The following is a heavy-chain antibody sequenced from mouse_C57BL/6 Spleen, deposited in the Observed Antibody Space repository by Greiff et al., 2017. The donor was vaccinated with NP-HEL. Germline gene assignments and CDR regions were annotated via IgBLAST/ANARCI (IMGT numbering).Heavy chain of an antibody. V-gene: IGHV1-26*01. CDR2: INPNNGGT. CDR3: ASLLWEY. Sequence: EVQLQQSGPELVKPGASVKISCKASGYTFTDYYMNWVKQSHGKSLEWIGDINPNNGGTSYNQKFKGKATLTVDKSSSTAYMELRSLTSEDSAVYYCASLLWEYWGQGTTLTVSS. CDR1: GYTFTDYY. J-gene: IGHJ2*01. D-gene: IGHD2-1*01.